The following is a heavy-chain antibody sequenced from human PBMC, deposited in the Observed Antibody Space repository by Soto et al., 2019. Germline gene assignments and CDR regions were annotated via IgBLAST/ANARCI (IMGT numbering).Heavy chain of an antibody. CDR1: GSTFSTYA. V-gene: IGHV1-3*01. CDR3: AIMTTVTTYAFDI. CDR2: INAGNGNT. Sequence: GASVKVSCKTSGSTFSTYAIHWVRQAPGQRLEWMGGINAGNGNTKYSQRFQDRVTITRDTSASTAYMEVSSLRSEDMAVYYCAIMTTVTTYAFDIWGQGTMVTVS. J-gene: IGHJ3*02. D-gene: IGHD4-17*01.